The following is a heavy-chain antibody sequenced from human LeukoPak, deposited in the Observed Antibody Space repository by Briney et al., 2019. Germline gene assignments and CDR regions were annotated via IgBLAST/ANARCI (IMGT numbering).Heavy chain of an antibody. V-gene: IGHV3-9*01. CDR3: AKGRRAYYYDSSGYYPYYFDY. CDR2: ISWSSGSI. J-gene: IGHJ4*02. CDR1: GFTFDDYA. Sequence: GGSLRLSCAASGFTFDDYAMHWVRHAPGKGLEWVSGISWSSGSIGYADSVKGRFTISRDNAKNSLYLQMNSLRAEDTALYYCAKGRRAYYYDSSGYYPYYFDYWGRGTLVTVSS. D-gene: IGHD3-22*01.